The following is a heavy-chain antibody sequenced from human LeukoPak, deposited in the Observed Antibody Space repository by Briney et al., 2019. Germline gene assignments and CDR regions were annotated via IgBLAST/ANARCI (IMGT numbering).Heavy chain of an antibody. D-gene: IGHD6-13*01. V-gene: IGHV4-38-2*02. Sequence: SETLSLTCTVSGYSINSGYYWGWIRQPPGKGLEWIGTIYHSGNTYYNPSLKSRVTISVDTSKNQFSLNLSSVTAADMAVYYCARADYSSSWSHDYYYMDVWGKGTTVTVSS. CDR2: IYHSGNT. J-gene: IGHJ6*03. CDR3: ARADYSSSWSHDYYYMDV. CDR1: GYSINSGYY.